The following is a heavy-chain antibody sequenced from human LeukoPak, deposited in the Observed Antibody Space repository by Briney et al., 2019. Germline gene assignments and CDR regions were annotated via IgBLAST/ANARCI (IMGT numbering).Heavy chain of an antibody. D-gene: IGHD5-24*01. CDR2: ISWNSGSI. Sequence: SLRLSWAASGFTLDDYAMHWVRQAPGKGLEGVSGISWNSGSIDYADSVTGRFTIPRDNAKNTLYLQMNSLRAADTAVYYCARMAPPAYWGQGTLVTVSS. J-gene: IGHJ4*02. V-gene: IGHV3-9*01. CDR1: GFTLDDYA. CDR3: ARMAPPAY.